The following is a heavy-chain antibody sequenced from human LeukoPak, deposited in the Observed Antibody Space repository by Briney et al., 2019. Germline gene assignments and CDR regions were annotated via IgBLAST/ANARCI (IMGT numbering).Heavy chain of an antibody. D-gene: IGHD1-14*01. V-gene: IGHV3-23*01. CDR3: AKSGPYRAPGMGY. Sequence: GGSLRLSCAASGFTFSSYAMSWVRQAPGKGLEGGSAISGSGGSTDYADSVKGRFTISRDNSKNKLYLQMNSLRAEDTAVYYCAKSGPYRAPGMGYWGQGTLVTVSS. CDR2: ISGSGGST. J-gene: IGHJ4*02. CDR1: GFTFSSYA.